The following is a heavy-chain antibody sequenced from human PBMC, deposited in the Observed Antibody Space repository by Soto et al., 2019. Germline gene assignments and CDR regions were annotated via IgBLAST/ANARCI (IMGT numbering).Heavy chain of an antibody. J-gene: IGHJ6*02. D-gene: IGHD2-8*01. CDR1: GYSFTSYW. CDR3: ARQRLDCTNGVCNLYYYYGMDV. Sequence: GESLKISCKGSGYSFTSYWIGWVRQMPGKGLEWMGIIYPGDSDTRYSPSFQGQVTISADKSISTAYLQWSSLKASDTAMYYCARQRLDCTNGVCNLYYYYGMDVWGQGTTVTVSS. V-gene: IGHV5-51*01. CDR2: IYPGDSDT.